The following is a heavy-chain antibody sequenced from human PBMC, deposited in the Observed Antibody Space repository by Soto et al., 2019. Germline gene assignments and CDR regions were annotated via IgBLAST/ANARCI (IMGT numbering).Heavy chain of an antibody. D-gene: IGHD2-2*01. V-gene: IGHV3-23*01. CDR3: AKGPHSASEYQGMDV. Sequence: HPGGSLRLSCAASGFTFNSYAMSWVRQAPGKGLEWVSAISGSGGSTYYADSVKGRFSISRDNSKNTLYLQMNSLTAGDTAVYYCAKGPHSASEYQGMDVWGKGTTVTVAS. CDR2: ISGSGGST. J-gene: IGHJ6*04. CDR1: GFTFNSYA.